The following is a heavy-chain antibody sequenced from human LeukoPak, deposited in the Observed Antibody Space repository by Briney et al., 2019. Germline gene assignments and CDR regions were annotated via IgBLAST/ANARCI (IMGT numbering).Heavy chain of an antibody. CDR2: IGIDSGNT. CDR1: GFTFSDYS. CDR3: ARDYKYAFDN. Sequence: GQSLRLSCAASGFTFSDYSMNWLRQAPGKGLEWISYIGIDSGNTNYADSVKGRFTISGDKAKNSLYLQMNSLRVEDTAVYYCARDYKYAFDNSGQGTLVTVSS. D-gene: IGHD5-24*01. V-gene: IGHV3-48*01. J-gene: IGHJ4*02.